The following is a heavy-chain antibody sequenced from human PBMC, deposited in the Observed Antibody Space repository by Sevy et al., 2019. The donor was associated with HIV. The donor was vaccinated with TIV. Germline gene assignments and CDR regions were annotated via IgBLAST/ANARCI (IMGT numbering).Heavy chain of an antibody. CDR3: ARRGSTDPLHL. Sequence: GGSLRLSCAASGFTFSSYGMHWVRQAPGKGLEWVEVIWYDGINKYYADSVKGRFTISRDNSKNTLYLQMNSLRAEDTAVYYCARRGSTDPLHLGGRGPVVTVS. J-gene: IGHJ1*01. CDR1: GFTFSSYG. CDR2: IWYDGINK. V-gene: IGHV3-33*08. D-gene: IGHD1-26*01.